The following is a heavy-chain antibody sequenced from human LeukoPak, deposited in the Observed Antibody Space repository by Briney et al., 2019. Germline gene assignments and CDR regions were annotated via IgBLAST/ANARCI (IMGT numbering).Heavy chain of an antibody. V-gene: IGHV4-34*01. CDR3: ARALTTDYYDFWSGYDY. Sequence: SETLSLTCAVYGGSFSSYYWSWIRQPPGKGLEWIGEINHSGSTNYNPSLRSRVTISVDTSKNQFSLKLNSVTAADTAVYYCARALTTDYYDFWSGYDYWGQGTLVTVSS. CDR1: GGSFSSYY. J-gene: IGHJ4*02. CDR2: INHSGST. D-gene: IGHD3-3*01.